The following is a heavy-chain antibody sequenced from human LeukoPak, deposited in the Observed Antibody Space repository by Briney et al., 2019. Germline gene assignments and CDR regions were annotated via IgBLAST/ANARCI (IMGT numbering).Heavy chain of an antibody. CDR3: ARVHQTGYSIFDI. V-gene: IGHV4-31*03. Sequence: SETLSLTCTVSGGSISSGGYYWSWIRRHPGKGLEWIGYIYYSGSTYYNPSLKSRVTISVDTSKNHFSLKLSSVTAADTAVYYCARVHQTGYSIFDIWGQGTMVTVSS. J-gene: IGHJ3*02. CDR2: IYYSGST. D-gene: IGHD3-9*01. CDR1: GGSISSGGYY.